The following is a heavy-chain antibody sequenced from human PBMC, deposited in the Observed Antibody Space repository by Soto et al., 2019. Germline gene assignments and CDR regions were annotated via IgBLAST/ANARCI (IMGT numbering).Heavy chain of an antibody. D-gene: IGHD3-10*01. CDR1: GDSVSSNSAA. Sequence: SQTLSLTCAISGDSVSSNSAAWNWIRQSPSRGLEWLGRTYYRSKWYNDYAVSVKSRITINPDTSKNQFSLQLNSVTPEDTAVYYCARDVITMVRGVIMGGPFDYWGQGTLVTVSS. CDR3: ARDVITMVRGVIMGGPFDY. CDR2: TYYRSKWYN. V-gene: IGHV6-1*01. J-gene: IGHJ4*02.